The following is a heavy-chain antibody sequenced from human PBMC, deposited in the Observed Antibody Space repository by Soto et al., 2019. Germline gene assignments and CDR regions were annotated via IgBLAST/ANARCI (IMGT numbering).Heavy chain of an antibody. D-gene: IGHD2-8*01. CDR1: GGSISSSSYY. V-gene: IGHV4-39*01. CDR3: ARARGNNTAFVLMSGY. J-gene: IGHJ4*02. CDR2: IYYSGST. Sequence: SETLSLTCTVSGGSISSSSYYWGWIRQPPGKGLEWIGSIYYSGSTYYNPSLKSRVTISVDTSKNQFSLKLSSVTAADTAVYYCARARGNNTAFVLMSGYWGQGTLVTVSS.